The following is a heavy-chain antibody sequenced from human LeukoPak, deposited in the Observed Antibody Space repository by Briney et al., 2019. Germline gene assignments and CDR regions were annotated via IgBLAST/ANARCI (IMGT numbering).Heavy chain of an antibody. CDR2: INPNSGGT. CDR1: GYTFTGYY. V-gene: IGHV1-2*02. J-gene: IGHJ6*03. CDR3: ARGVVAATFYYYMDV. D-gene: IGHD2-15*01. Sequence: ASVKVSCMPSGYTFTGYYMHWVRQAPGQGLEWMGWINPNSGGTNYAQKFQGRVTMTRDTSISTAYMDLSRLRSDDTAVYYCARGVVAATFYYYMDVWGKGTTVTVSS.